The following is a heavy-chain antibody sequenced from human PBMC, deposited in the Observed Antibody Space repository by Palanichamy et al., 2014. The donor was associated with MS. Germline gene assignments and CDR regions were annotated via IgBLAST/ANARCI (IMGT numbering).Heavy chain of an antibody. Sequence: EVHLLEVWGRAWSSRGGPVRLSCAASAFTFSNYAMSWVRQAPGKGLEWVSAIMNSGGFAYYADSVKGRFTISRDNSKNSLYLQMNSLRAEDTAVYYCARTEDSSGWFPDYWGQGTLVTVSS. V-gene: IGHV3-23*01. CDR1: AFTFSNYA. CDR3: ARTEDSSGWFPDY. D-gene: IGHD6-19*01. CDR2: IMNSGGFA. J-gene: IGHJ4*02.